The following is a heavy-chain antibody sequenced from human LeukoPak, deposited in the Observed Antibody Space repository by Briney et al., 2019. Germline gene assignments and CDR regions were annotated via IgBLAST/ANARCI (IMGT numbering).Heavy chain of an antibody. V-gene: IGHV4-34*01. CDR2: INHSGST. J-gene: IGHJ5*02. D-gene: IGHD3-9*01. Sequence: SETLSLTCAVYGGSFSGYYWSWIRQPPGKGLEWIGEINHSGSTNYNPSLKSRVTISVDTSKNQFSLKLSSVTAADTAVYYCARLGTYYDILTGYGTNWFDPWGQGTLVTVSS. CDR3: ARLGTYYDILTGYGTNWFDP. CDR1: GGSFSGYY.